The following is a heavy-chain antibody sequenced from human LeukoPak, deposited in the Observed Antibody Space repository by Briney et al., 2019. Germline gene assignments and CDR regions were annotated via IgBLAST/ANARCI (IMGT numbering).Heavy chain of an antibody. V-gene: IGHV4-59*08. CDR3: ARGAPHYDSSGYYYEGWLGNYFDY. Sequence: SETLSLTCTVSGGSISSYYWSWIRQPPGKGLEWIGYIYYSGSTNYNPSLKSRVTISVDTSKNQFSLKLSSVTAADTAVYYCARGAPHYDSSGYYYEGWLGNYFDYWGQGTLVTVSS. J-gene: IGHJ4*02. CDR2: IYYSGST. CDR1: GGSISSYY. D-gene: IGHD3-22*01.